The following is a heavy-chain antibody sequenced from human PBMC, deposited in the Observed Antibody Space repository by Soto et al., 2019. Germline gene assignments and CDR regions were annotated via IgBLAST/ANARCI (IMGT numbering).Heavy chain of an antibody. D-gene: IGHD1-26*01. CDR3: ARDRGGSYYDF. CDR2: IRGGSTTI. Sequence: EVQLVESGGGLVQPGGSLRLSCAASGFTFSTYTMNWVRQAPGKGLEWVSYIRGGSTTIYYADSVKGRFTISRDNAKNSLYLQMNSLRAEDTAVYYCARDRGGSYYDFWGQGTLVTVSS. J-gene: IGHJ4*02. CDR1: GFTFSTYT. V-gene: IGHV3-48*01.